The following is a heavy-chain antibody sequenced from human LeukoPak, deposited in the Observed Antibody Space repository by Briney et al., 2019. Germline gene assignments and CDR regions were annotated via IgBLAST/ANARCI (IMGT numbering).Heavy chain of an antibody. Sequence: ASVKVSCKASGYTFTSYYMHWVRQAPGQGLEWMGIINPSGGSTSHAQKFQGRVTMTRDTSTSTVYMELSSLRSEDTAVYYCARGDPPGELLAEYFQHWGQGTLVTVSS. CDR3: ARGDPPGELLAEYFQH. CDR1: GYTFTSYY. D-gene: IGHD1-26*01. J-gene: IGHJ1*01. CDR2: INPSGGST. V-gene: IGHV1-46*01.